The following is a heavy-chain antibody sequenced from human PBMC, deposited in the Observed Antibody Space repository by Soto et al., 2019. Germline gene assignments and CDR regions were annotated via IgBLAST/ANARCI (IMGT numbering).Heavy chain of an antibody. CDR2: MYNTGST. Sequence: PSETLXLTCTVSGGSISGDDWSWIRQPPGKGLEWIGYMYNTGSTVYNPSFKSRVTISVDTSKNQFSLKLNSVTAADTAVYYCARDLWGYCGTDCYPLDVWGQGTTVTVSS. V-gene: IGHV4-59*01. CDR1: GGSISGDD. D-gene: IGHD2-21*02. CDR3: ARDLWGYCGTDCYPLDV. J-gene: IGHJ6*02.